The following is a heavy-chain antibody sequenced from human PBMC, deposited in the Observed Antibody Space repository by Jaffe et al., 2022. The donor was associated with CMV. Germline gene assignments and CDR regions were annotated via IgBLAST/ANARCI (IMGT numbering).Heavy chain of an antibody. V-gene: IGHV5-10-1*03. CDR3: ARWEVRWSYHQWASSAEYFQH. CDR2: IDPSDSYT. D-gene: IGHD1-26*01. J-gene: IGHJ1*01. CDR1: GYSFTSYW. Sequence: EVQLVQSGAEVKKPGESLRISCKGSGYSFTSYWISWVRQMPGKGLEWMGRIDPSDSYTNYSPSFQGHVTISADKSISTAYLQWSSLKASDTAMYYCARWEVRWSYHQWASSAEYFQHWGQGTLVTVSS.